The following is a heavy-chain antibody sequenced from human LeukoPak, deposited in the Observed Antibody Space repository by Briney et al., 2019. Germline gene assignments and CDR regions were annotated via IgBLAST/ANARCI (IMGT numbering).Heavy chain of an antibody. D-gene: IGHD3/OR15-3a*01. Sequence: PGGSLRLSCAASGFTFSNHIMHWVRQAPGKGLEWVSFIRFGGTNRHYVDSVKGRFTISRDNPNNMLYLQMNSLKFDDTVVYYCARDAYHSGDLDQWGEGTLVIVSS. CDR2: IRFGGTNR. V-gene: IGHV3-30*02. CDR1: GFTFSNHI. CDR3: ARDAYHSGDLDQ. J-gene: IGHJ4*02.